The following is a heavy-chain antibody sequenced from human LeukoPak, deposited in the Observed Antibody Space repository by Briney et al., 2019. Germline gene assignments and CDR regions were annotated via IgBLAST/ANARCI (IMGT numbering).Heavy chain of an antibody. CDR3: AREKRGSWYHWFDP. J-gene: IGHJ5*02. CDR1: GGSFSGYY. Sequence: SETLSLTCAVYGGSFSGYYWGRIRQPPGKGLEWIGEINHSGSTNYNPSLKSRVTISVDTSKNQFSLKLSSVTAADTAVYYCAREKRGSWYHWFDPWGQGTLVTVSS. V-gene: IGHV4-34*01. CDR2: INHSGST. D-gene: IGHD1-14*01.